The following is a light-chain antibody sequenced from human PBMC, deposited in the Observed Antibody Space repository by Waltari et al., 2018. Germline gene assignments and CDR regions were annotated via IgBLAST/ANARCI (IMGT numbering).Light chain of an antibody. Sequence: EIVMTQSPATLSLSPGESATLSCRASQSLRSTFASFQQKPGQPPRLLIYGTSTRATGIPARFSGSGSGTDFSLTISSLQPEDFATYYCQQYDSWPWTFDQGTRVE. CDR1: QSLRST. CDR3: QQYDSWPWT. J-gene: IGKJ1*01. CDR2: GTS. V-gene: IGKV3D-15*01.